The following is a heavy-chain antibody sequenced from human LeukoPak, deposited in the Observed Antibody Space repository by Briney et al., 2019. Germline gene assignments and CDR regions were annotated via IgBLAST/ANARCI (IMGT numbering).Heavy chain of an antibody. D-gene: IGHD6-13*01. J-gene: IGHJ4*02. CDR1: GFTVSSNY. V-gene: IGHV3-53*01. CDR2: IYSGGST. Sequence: GGSLRLSCAASGFTVSSNYMSWVRQAPGKGLEWVSVIYSGGSTYYADSVKGRFTISRDNSKNTLYLQMNSLRVEDTAVYYCARDVGRIAAAGTRGYFDYWGQGTLVTVSS. CDR3: ARDVGRIAAAGTRGYFDY.